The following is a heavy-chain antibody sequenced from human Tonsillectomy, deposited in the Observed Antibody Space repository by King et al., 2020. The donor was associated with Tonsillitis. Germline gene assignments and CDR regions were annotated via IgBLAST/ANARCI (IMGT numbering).Heavy chain of an antibody. V-gene: IGHV3-15*01. J-gene: IGHJ4*02. D-gene: IGHD3-10*01. CDR1: GLTFNNAW. Sequence: DVQLVESGGGLVKPGGSLRLSCEASGLTFNNAWLSWVRQAPGKGLEWVGRIKCNADGGTRDYAAPVKGRFTISRDDSENTLHLQMNSLKTEDTAVYFCTTHPRHRSQIDYWGQGTLVTVSS. CDR2: IKCNADGGTR. CDR3: TTHPRHRSQIDY.